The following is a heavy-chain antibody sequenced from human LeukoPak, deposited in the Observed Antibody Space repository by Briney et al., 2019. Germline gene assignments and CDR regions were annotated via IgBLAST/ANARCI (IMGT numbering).Heavy chain of an antibody. CDR2: ISSSSSTI. J-gene: IGHJ4*02. V-gene: IGHV3-48*02. D-gene: IGHD1-26*01. CDR3: ARDLSRYSGNYYFDY. Sequence: PGGSLRLSCVASGFTSSSYSMNWVRQAPGKGLEWVSHISSSSSTIYYADSVKGRFTISRDNPKNSLYLQMNSLRDEDTAVYYCARDLSRYSGNYYFDYWGQGTLVTVSS. CDR1: GFTSSSYS.